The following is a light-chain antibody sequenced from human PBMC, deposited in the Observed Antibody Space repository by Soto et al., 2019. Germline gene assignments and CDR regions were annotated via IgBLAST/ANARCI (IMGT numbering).Light chain of an antibody. V-gene: IGLV2-14*01. CDR2: DVT. J-gene: IGLJ1*01. CDR3: SPYTSSSTPYV. CDR1: SSDVGGYTY. Sequence: QSVLTQPASVSGSPGQSITISCTGTSSDVGGYTYVSWYQQHPLKAPKLLIYDVTNRPSGVSDRFSGSKSGNTASLTISGLQAEDEADYYCSPYTSSSTPYVFGTGTKLTVL.